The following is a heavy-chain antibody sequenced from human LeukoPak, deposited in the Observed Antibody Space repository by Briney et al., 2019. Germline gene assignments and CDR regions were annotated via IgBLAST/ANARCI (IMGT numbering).Heavy chain of an antibody. D-gene: IGHD1-26*01. J-gene: IGHJ4*02. CDR1: GYTFTSYG. CDR3: ARDPTGTRGYSGSYYPDY. Sequence: EASVKVSCKASGYTFTSYGISWVRQAPGQGLEWMGWISAYNGSTNYAQKLQGRVTMTTDTSTSTAYMELSSLRSEDTAVYYCARDPTGTRGYSGSYYPDYWGQGTLVTVSS. CDR2: ISAYNGST. V-gene: IGHV1-18*01.